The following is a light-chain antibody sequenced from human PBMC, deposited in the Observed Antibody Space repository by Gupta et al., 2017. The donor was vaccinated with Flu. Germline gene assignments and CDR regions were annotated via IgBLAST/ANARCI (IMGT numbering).Light chain of an antibody. CDR1: QSIRRW. Sequence: SVGDRVSVPCLASQSIRRWLAWYQQKPGKAPKLLIYKASSLESGVPSRFSGSGSGTEFTLTISSLQPDDFATYYCQQYNSYSAGTFGQGTKLEIK. CDR2: KAS. J-gene: IGKJ2*02. V-gene: IGKV1-5*03. CDR3: QQYNSYSAGT.